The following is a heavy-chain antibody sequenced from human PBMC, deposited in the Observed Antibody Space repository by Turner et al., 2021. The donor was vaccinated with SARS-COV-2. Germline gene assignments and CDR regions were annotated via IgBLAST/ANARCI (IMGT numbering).Heavy chain of an antibody. CDR2: VSWNGSRT. Sequence: EVQLVESGGGLVQPGGSVRLSCAASGFTFSNSDMNWVHQARGKGLKWVSGVSWNGSRTHYADSVKGRFIISRDNSRNTLYLQTNSLRTRGYTYDAVADYWGQGTLVTVSS. D-gene: IGHD5-18*01. V-gene: IGHV3-35*01. CDR3: ADY. J-gene: IGHJ4*02. CDR1: GFTFSNSD.